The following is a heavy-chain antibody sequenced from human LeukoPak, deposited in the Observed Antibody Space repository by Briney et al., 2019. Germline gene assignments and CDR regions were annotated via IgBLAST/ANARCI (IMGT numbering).Heavy chain of an antibody. CDR1: GGSISSGDYY. CDR2: IYYSGST. CDR3: AREYNWNFNWFDP. D-gene: IGHD1-1*01. V-gene: IGHV4-30-4*01. Sequence: PSQTLSLTCTVSGGSISSGDYYWSWIRQPPGTGLEWIGYIYYSGSTYYNPSLKSRVTISVDTSKNQFSLKLSSVTAADTAVYYCAREYNWNFNWFDPWGQGTLVTVSS. J-gene: IGHJ5*02.